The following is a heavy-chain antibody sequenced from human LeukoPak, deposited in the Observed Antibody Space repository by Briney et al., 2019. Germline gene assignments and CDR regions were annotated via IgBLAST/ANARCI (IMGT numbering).Heavy chain of an antibody. J-gene: IGHJ4*02. D-gene: IGHD3-22*01. V-gene: IGHV3-21*01. Sequence: GGSLRLSCAASGFTFNNYNMNWVRQAPGKALEWVSSITSSGTYIFYADSVKGRFTISRDNAKNSLYLQMNSLGPEDTAVYYCARDLVYYDSSGYYRSKAPFDYWGQGTLVTVSS. CDR3: ARDLVYYDSSGYYRSKAPFDY. CDR2: ITSSGTYI. CDR1: GFTFNNYN.